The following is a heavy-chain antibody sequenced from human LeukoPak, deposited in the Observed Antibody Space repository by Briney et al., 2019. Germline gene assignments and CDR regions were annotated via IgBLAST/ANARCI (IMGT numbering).Heavy chain of an antibody. V-gene: IGHV3-21*04. Sequence: PGGSLRLSCAASGFTSSSYSMNWVRQAPGKGLEWVSSISSSSSYIYYADSVKGRFTISRDNAKNSLYLQVNSLRAEDTAVYYCCSSSWYMGDAFDIWGQGTLVTVSS. CDR1: GFTSSSYS. CDR3: CSSSWYMGDAFDI. D-gene: IGHD6-13*01. CDR2: ISSSSSYI. J-gene: IGHJ4*02.